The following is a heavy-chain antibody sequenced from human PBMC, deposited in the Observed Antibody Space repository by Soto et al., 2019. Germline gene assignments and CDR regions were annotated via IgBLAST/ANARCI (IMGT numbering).Heavy chain of an antibody. J-gene: IGHJ6*02. CDR2: INAGNGNT. CDR1: GYTFTSYA. V-gene: IGHV1-3*01. Sequence: QVQLVQSGAEVKKPGASVKVSCKASGYTFTSYAMHWVRQAPGQRLEWMGWINAGNGNTKYSQKFQGRVTITRNTSASTAYMERSSLRSEDTAVYYGARDSDSGWLRLGPYYYYYGMDVWGQGTTVTVSS. CDR3: ARDSDSGWLRLGPYYYYYGMDV. D-gene: IGHD5-12*01.